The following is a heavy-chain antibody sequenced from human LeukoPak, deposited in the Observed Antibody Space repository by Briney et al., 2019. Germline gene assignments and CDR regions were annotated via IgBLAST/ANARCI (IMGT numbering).Heavy chain of an antibody. CDR1: RFTFADYG. Sequence: GGSLRLSCAASRFTFADYGMSSVRQAPGKGLECVSGINWNGGSTGYAESVKGRFTISRDNGKNSLYLQMNSLRAEDTALYHCARWGVRNDYWGQGTLVTVSP. V-gene: IGHV3-20*01. J-gene: IGHJ4*02. D-gene: IGHD3-10*01. CDR3: ARWGVRNDY. CDR2: INWNGGST.